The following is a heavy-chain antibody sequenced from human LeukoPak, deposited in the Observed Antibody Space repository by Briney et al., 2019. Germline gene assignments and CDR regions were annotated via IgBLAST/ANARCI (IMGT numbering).Heavy chain of an antibody. J-gene: IGHJ4*02. V-gene: IGHV3-7*01. Sequence: PGGSLRLSCVASGLSFSTSWMSWVRQSPEKGLEWVASIKKDGSETYYVNSVKGRFTISRDNAQNSVFLDLHSLRLDDTAVYYCVRARGFFDYWGQGTLVTVSS. CDR1: GLSFSTSW. CDR3: VRARGFFDY. CDR2: IKKDGSET. D-gene: IGHD5-12*01.